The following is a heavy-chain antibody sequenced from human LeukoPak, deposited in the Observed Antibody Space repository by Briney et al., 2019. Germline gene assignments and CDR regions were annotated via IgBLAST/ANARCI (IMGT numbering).Heavy chain of an antibody. CDR3: ARGYCSSTSCYGEYYYYGMDV. D-gene: IGHD2-2*01. CDR1: GFTFSSYG. J-gene: IGHJ6*02. CDR2: IWYDGSNK. V-gene: IGHV3-33*01. Sequence: GGSLRLSCAASGFTFSSYGMHWVRQAPGKGLEWVAVIWYDGSNKYYADSVKGRFTISRDNSKNTLYLQMNSLRAEDTAVYYCARGYCSSTSCYGEYYYYGMDVWGQGTTVTVSS.